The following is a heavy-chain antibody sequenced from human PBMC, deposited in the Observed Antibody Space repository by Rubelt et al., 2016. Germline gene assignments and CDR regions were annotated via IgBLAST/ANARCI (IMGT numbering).Heavy chain of an antibody. CDR1: GFTFSDHY. J-gene: IGHJ6*02. CDR3: ARHGAYYYFGMDV. D-gene: IGHD1-26*01. V-gene: IGHV3-20*04. CDR2: LNWDGSST. Sequence: QVVENGGGLVQPGGSLRLSCAASGFTFSDHYMGWVRQAPGKGLEWVAGLNWDGSSTTYAESVKGRFTVSRDNAKNSLFLQMNSLRSEDTALYYCARHGAYYYFGMDVWGQGTTVTVS.